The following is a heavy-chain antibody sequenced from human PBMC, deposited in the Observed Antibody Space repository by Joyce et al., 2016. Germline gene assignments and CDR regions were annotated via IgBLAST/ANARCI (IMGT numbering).Heavy chain of an antibody. Sequence: QVQLVQSGAEVKKPGASVKVSCTASGYTFTTYDINWVRQATGQGLEWMGWMNPSSGNTGYAQKFQGRVTMTRNTSINTAYMELSSLRSEDTAVYYCARGRGFCTSTSCYTEGDWFDPWGQGTLVTVSS. D-gene: IGHD2-2*02. CDR1: GYTFTTYD. CDR3: ARGRGFCTSTSCYTEGDWFDP. CDR2: MNPSSGNT. V-gene: IGHV1-8*01. J-gene: IGHJ5*02.